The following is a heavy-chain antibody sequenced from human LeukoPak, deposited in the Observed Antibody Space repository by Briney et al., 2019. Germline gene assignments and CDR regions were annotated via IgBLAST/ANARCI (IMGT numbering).Heavy chain of an antibody. J-gene: IGHJ4*02. Sequence: ASVEVSCKASGYTFTNYPIHWVRQAPGQSFEWMAWINTDSGNAQYSQKLQGRVTMTTDTSTSTAYMELRSLRSDDTAVYYCARDRGELWLAHFDYWGQGTLVTVSS. V-gene: IGHV1-3*04. CDR3: ARDRGELWLAHFDY. CDR2: INTDSGNA. D-gene: IGHD6-19*01. CDR1: GYTFTNYP.